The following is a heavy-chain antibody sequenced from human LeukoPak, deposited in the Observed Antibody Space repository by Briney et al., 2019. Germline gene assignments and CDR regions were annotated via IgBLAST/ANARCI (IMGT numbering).Heavy chain of an antibody. CDR1: GYTFTGYY. CDR3: ARGTGEGYSYGRYFFDY. V-gene: IGHV1-2*02. D-gene: IGHD5-18*01. J-gene: IGHJ4*02. Sequence: ASVKASCKPSGYTFTGYYMHWVRQAPGQGLQWMGWINPNSGGTNYAQKFQGRVTMTRDTSISTAYMELSRLTSDDTAVYYCARGTGEGYSYGRYFFDYWGQGTLVTVSS. CDR2: INPNSGGT.